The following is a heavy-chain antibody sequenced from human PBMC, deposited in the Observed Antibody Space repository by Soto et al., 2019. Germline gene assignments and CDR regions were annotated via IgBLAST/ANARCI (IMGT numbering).Heavy chain of an antibody. D-gene: IGHD3-16*01. CDR3: ARGGGGFSFGP. Sequence: EVQLVESGGGLVQPGGSLRLSCAASGFTFSSYEMNWVRQAPGKGLEWVSYISISGSTIYYADSVKGRLTISRDNAKNSLYLQMKSLRAEDTAIYYCARGGGGFSFGPWGQGTLVTVSS. V-gene: IGHV3-48*03. J-gene: IGHJ5*02. CDR1: GFTFSSYE. CDR2: ISISGSTI.